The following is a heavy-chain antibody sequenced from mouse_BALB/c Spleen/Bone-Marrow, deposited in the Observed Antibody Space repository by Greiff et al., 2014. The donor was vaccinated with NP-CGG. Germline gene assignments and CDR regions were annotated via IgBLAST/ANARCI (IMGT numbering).Heavy chain of an antibody. CDR2: IDPANGNT. V-gene: IGHV14-3*02. D-gene: IGHD1-1*01. Sequence: EVKLVESGAELVKPGASVKLSCTASGFNIKDTYMHWVKQRPEQGLEWIGRIDPANGNTKSDPKFQGKATITTDTSSNTAYLQVGSLTSEDSAVYYCFSAATSAYDALDYLGQGTSGTGSS. CDR3: FSAATSAYDALDY. CDR1: GFNIKDTY. J-gene: IGHJ4*01.